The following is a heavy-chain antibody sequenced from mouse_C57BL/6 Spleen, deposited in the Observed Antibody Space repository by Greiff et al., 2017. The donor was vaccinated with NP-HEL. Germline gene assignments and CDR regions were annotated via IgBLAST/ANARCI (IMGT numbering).Heavy chain of an antibody. Sequence: QVHVKQSGAELVKPGASVKMSCKASGYTFTTYPIEWMKQNHGKSLEWIGNFHPYNDDTKYNEKFKGKATLTVEKSSSTVYLELSRLTSDDSAVYYCARSTYGNWYYAMDYWGQGTSVTVSS. CDR2: FHPYNDDT. V-gene: IGHV1-47*01. D-gene: IGHD2-1*01. CDR3: ARSTYGNWYYAMDY. CDR1: GYTFTTYP. J-gene: IGHJ4*01.